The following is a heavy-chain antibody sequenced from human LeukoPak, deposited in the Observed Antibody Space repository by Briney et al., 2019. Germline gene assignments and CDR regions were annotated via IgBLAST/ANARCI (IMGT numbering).Heavy chain of an antibody. CDR1: GFTFSSYG. D-gene: IGHD3-22*01. CDR2: ISYDRSKK. CDR3: ARDPTYNYDSSGYGSD. V-gene: IGHV3-30*03. J-gene: IGHJ1*01. Sequence: WRALRDSCAASGFTFSSYGIHWVRQAPAKGLEWVAVISYDRSKKYYADSVKGRFTISRDNSKNTLCLQMTSLRAENTAVYYCARDPTYNYDSSGYGSDWGQGTLVTVSS.